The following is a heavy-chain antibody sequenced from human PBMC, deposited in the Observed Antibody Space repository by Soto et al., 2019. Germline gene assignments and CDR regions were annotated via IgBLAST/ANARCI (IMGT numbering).Heavy chain of an antibody. CDR1: GGTFSSYA. D-gene: IGHD3-22*01. CDR3: ERRDDYRSGNYYYYGMDV. CDR2: IIPIFGTA. J-gene: IGHJ6*02. V-gene: IGHV1-69*13. Sequence: RPSVNLSCKASGGTFSSYAISWVRQAPGQGLEWMGGIIPIFGTANYAQKFQGRVTITADESTSTAYMELSSLRSEDTAVYYCERRDDYRSGNYYYYGMDVWGQGITV.